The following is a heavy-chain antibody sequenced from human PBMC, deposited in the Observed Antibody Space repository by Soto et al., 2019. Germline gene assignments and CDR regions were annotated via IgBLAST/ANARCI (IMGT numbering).Heavy chain of an antibody. J-gene: IGHJ4*02. Sequence: GGSLRLSCVASGFAVSNNYMNWVRQAPGKGLEWVSVVYSGGTTYYADSVRGRFTVSRDDSKNTLFLQMSSLRAEDTAVYYCARAGSPFDSDSSGYWGFDHWGQGALVTVSS. CDR1: GFAVSNNY. CDR3: ARAGSPFDSDSSGYWGFDH. V-gene: IGHV3-53*01. CDR2: VYSGGTT. D-gene: IGHD3-22*01.